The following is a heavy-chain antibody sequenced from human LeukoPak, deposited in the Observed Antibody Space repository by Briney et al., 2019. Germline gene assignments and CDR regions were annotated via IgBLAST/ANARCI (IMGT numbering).Heavy chain of an antibody. V-gene: IGHV3-11*04. CDR1: GFTFSDYY. Sequence: GGSLRLSCAACGFTFSDYYMSWIRQARGKGLEWVSYISCSGYTIYYADSVKGRVTISRDNAKNSLYLQMNSLRDEDTSVYYCARSDDSSGYYYRSVVSGAFDIWGPGTMVTVSS. D-gene: IGHD3-22*01. CDR2: ISCSGYTI. CDR3: ARSDDSSGYYYRSVVSGAFDI. J-gene: IGHJ3*02.